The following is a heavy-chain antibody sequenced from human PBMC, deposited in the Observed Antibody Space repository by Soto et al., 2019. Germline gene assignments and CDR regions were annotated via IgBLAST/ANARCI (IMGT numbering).Heavy chain of an antibody. CDR1: GYTFSSYA. Sequence: QVQLVQSGAEVKKPGASVKVSCKASGYTFSSYAMHWVRQAPGQRLEWMGWINADNGNRKYSQKFQGRVTITRDTSASTAYMELNSLKSEDTAVYYCAREDYDDYGIIDYWGQGTLVTVSS. CDR3: AREDYDDYGIIDY. D-gene: IGHD4-17*01. J-gene: IGHJ4*02. V-gene: IGHV1-3*01. CDR2: INADNGNR.